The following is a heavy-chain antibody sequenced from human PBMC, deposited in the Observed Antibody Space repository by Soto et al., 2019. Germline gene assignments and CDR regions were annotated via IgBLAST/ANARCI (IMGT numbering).Heavy chain of an antibody. CDR2: IRSKANSYAT. J-gene: IGHJ6*02. D-gene: IGHD3-22*01. CDR3: TSSALIEYYYYYGMDV. CDR1: GFTFSGSA. V-gene: IGHV3-73*02. Sequence: EVQLVESGGGLVQPGGSLKLSCAASGFTFSGSAMHWVRQASGKGLEWVGRIRSKANSYATAYAASVKGRFTISRDDSKSTAYLQMNSLKTEDTAVYYCTSSALIEYYYYYGMDVWGQGTRVAVSS.